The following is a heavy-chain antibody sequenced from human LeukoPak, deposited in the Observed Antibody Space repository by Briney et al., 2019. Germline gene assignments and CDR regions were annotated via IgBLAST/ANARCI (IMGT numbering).Heavy chain of an antibody. CDR3: ARVRDYLFDY. CDR1: GYTFTSHG. J-gene: IGHJ4*02. V-gene: IGHV1-18*01. D-gene: IGHD2/OR15-2a*01. Sequence: ASVTVSCKASGYTFTSHGISWVRQAPGQGLEWMGWIRPSTGDTDYALSLQGRVTLTTDTSTNTAYMELRSLRSDDTAVYYCARVRDYLFDYWGQGTLVTVSS. CDR2: IRPSTGDT.